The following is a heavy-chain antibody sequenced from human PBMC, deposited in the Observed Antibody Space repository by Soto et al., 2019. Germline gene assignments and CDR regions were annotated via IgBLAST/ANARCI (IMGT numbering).Heavy chain of an antibody. D-gene: IGHD3-22*01. CDR2: IIPVFGRT. CDR1: GGTLPRHA. CDR3: GRDSYDSSGSVVYGMDV. Sequence: ASVKVSCKASGGTLPRHAISWVRQAPGVGLEWMGVIIPVFGRTYYARRFEGRVVLTADESTSTVYMELSSLTSEDTAMYYCGRDSYDSSGSVVYGMDVWGQGTTVTVSS. V-gene: IGHV1-69*13. J-gene: IGHJ6*02.